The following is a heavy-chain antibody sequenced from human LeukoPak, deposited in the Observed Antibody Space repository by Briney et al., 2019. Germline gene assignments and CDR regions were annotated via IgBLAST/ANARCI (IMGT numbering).Heavy chain of an antibody. D-gene: IGHD3-9*01. Sequence: SETLSLTCTVSGGSISSSSYYWGWIRQPPGKGLEWIGSIYYSGSTYYNPSLKSRVTISVDTSKNQFSLKLSSVTAADTAVYYCARFSVTYYDILTGPFDYWGQGTLVTVSS. CDR1: GGSISSSSYY. CDR3: ARFSVTYYDILTGPFDY. J-gene: IGHJ4*02. V-gene: IGHV4-39*07. CDR2: IYYSGST.